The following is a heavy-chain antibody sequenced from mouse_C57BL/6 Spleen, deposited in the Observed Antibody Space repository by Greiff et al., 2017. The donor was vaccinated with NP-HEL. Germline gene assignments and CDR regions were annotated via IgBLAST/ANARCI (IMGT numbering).Heavy chain of an antibody. CDR3: ARSGTGFAY. CDR1: GYTFTSYW. D-gene: IGHD3-3*01. V-gene: IGHV1-69*01. CDR2: IDPSDSYT. Sequence: QVQLQQPGAELVMPGASVKLSCKASGYTFTSYWMHWVKQRPGQGLEWIGEIDPSDSYTNYNQKFKGKSTLTVDKSSSTAYMQLSSLTSEDSAVYYGARSGTGFAYWGQGTLVTVSA. J-gene: IGHJ3*01.